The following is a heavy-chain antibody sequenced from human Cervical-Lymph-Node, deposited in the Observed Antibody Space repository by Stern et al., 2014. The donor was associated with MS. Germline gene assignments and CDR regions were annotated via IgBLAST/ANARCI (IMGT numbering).Heavy chain of an antibody. CDR1: GDTFTSYY. CDR3: ARGAED. J-gene: IGHJ4*02. V-gene: IGHV1-46*01. Sequence: QVQLVQPGAEVKKPGSSVKVSCKASGDTFTSYYMHWVRQSPGQGLEWMGVIIPIFGSTSYAQKIQGRVTMTRDTSTRTVYMELSSLRSEDTAVYYCARGAEDWGQGTLVTVSS. CDR2: IIPIFGST.